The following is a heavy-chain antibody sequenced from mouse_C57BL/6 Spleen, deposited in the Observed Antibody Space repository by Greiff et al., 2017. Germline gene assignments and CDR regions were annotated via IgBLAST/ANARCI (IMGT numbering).Heavy chain of an antibody. CDR2: IHPNSGST. CDR1: GYTFTSYW. Sequence: VQLQQSGAELVKPGASVKLSCKASGYTFTSYWMHWVKQRPGQGLEWIGMIHPNSGSTNYNEKFKSKATLTVDKSSSTAYMQLSSLTSEDSAVXYGARSPYYGSSYWYFDVWGTGTTVTVSS. D-gene: IGHD1-1*01. CDR3: ARSPYYGSSYWYFDV. V-gene: IGHV1-64*01. J-gene: IGHJ1*03.